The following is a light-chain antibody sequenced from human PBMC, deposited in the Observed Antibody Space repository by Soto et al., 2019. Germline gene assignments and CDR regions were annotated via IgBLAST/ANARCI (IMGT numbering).Light chain of an antibody. CDR2: GAS. Sequence: EILFTHAQATLSLSPVERATLSCRASQSVSILLAWYQQKPGQAPRLLIYGASARATGFPARFSGSGSGTDFTLTISSLRSEAFAVYYCQQYNNGPWTLGQGTRWIS. CDR3: QQYNNGPWT. J-gene: IGKJ1*01. CDR1: QSVSIL. V-gene: IGKV3-15*01.